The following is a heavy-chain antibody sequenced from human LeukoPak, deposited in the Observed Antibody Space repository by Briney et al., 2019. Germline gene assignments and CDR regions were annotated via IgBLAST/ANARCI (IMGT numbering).Heavy chain of an antibody. Sequence: PSETLSLTCTVTGGSIRSYFWRWLRQPAGKGLEWIGRLYTSGSTNYNPSLKCRLTMSPDPYKHQFSLTLRSVTAADTAIYYCARDRVDSSGYYYYYGIDFWGQGTAVTDSS. CDR2: LYTSGST. CDR1: GGSIRSYF. D-gene: IGHD3-22*01. V-gene: IGHV4-4*07. CDR3: ARDRVDSSGYYYYYGIDF. J-gene: IGHJ6*02.